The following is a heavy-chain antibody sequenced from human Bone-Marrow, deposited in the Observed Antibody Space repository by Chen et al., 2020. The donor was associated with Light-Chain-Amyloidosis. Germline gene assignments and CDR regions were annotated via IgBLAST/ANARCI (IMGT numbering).Heavy chain of an antibody. J-gene: IGHJ4*02. CDR2: MNPNSGNT. V-gene: IGHV1-8*01. CDR1: GYTFTSYD. CDR3: ARSRITIFGVVEDY. Sequence: QVQLVQSGAEVKKPGASVKVSCKASGYTFTSYDINWVRQATGQGLEWMGWMNPNSGNTGYAQKFQGRVTMSRNTSISTAYMELSSLRSEDTAVYYCARSRITIFGVVEDYWGQGTLVTVSS. D-gene: IGHD3-3*01.